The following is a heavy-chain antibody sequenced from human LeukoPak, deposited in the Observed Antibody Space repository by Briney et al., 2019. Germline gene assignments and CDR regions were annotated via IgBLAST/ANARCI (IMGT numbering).Heavy chain of an antibody. CDR2: INHSGST. CDR3: SRGASGYDYHWFDP. V-gene: IGHV4-34*01. D-gene: IGHD5-12*01. Sequence: KSSETLSLTCAVYGGSFSGYYWSWIRQPPGKGLEWIGEINHSGSTNYNPSLKSRVTISVDTSKNQFSLTLSSVTAADTAVYYCSRGASGYDYHWFDPWGQGTLVTVSS. CDR1: GGSFSGYY. J-gene: IGHJ5*02.